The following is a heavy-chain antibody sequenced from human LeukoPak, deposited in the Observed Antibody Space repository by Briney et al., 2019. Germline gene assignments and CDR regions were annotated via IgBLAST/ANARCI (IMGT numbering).Heavy chain of an antibody. CDR2: ISSSSSHK. CDR1: GFSFSSYS. Sequence: GGALRLSCAASGFSFSSYSVEWVRQARGRGVGWVSSISSSSSHKYYADSVTGRFTISRDNAKNSLYLQMNSLRAEDTAVYYCAIQYCSGGSCYSSFWGQGTLVTVSS. CDR3: AIQYCSGGSCYSSF. V-gene: IGHV3-21*01. D-gene: IGHD2-15*01. J-gene: IGHJ4*02.